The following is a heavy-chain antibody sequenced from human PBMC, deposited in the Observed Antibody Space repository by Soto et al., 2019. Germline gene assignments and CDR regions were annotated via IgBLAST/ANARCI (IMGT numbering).Heavy chain of an antibody. V-gene: IGHV2-5*02. CDR2: IYWDDDK. Sequence: QITLKESGPTLVKPTQTLTLKCSFSGFSLTSSGVGVNWIRQPPGKALEWLAVIYWDDDKRYSPSLKSRLSITKDSANNQVVLTMTNIDPLDTATYYCAHDRELASTGWYGADYFEAWGQGILVSVSS. J-gene: IGHJ4*02. CDR3: AHDRELASTGWYGADYFEA. CDR1: GFSLTSSGVG. D-gene: IGHD6-19*01.